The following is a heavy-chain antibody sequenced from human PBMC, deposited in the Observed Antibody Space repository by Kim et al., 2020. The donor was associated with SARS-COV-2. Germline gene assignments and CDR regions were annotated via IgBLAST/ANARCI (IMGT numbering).Heavy chain of an antibody. CDR1: GFTFSSYG. Sequence: GGSLRLSCAASGFTFSSYGMHWVRQAPGKGLEWVAVISYDGSNKYYADSVKGRFTISRDNSKNTLYLQMNSLRAEDTAVYYCAKDRAGIQLRYYYYGMDVWGQGTTVTVSS. CDR3: AKDRAGIQLRYYYYGMDV. J-gene: IGHJ6*02. CDR2: ISYDGSNK. D-gene: IGHD5-18*01. V-gene: IGHV3-30*18.